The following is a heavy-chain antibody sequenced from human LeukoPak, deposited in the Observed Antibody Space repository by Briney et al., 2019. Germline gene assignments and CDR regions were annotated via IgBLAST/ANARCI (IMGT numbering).Heavy chain of an antibody. Sequence: GGSLRLSCAASGFTFSSYSMNWVRQDPGKGLEWVSSISSSSSYIYYADSVKGRFTISRDNAKNSLYLQMNSLRAEDTAVYYCARDFLYRGYYAPIDYWGQGTLVTVSS. CDR2: ISSSSSYI. CDR1: GFTFSSYS. J-gene: IGHJ4*02. V-gene: IGHV3-21*01. D-gene: IGHD3-22*01. CDR3: ARDFLYRGYYAPIDY.